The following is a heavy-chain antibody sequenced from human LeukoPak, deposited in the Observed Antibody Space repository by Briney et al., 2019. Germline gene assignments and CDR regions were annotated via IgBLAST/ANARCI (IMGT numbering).Heavy chain of an antibody. D-gene: IGHD1-20*01. CDR2: IYTSGST. CDR3: ARVGRITGSWFDP. J-gene: IGHJ5*02. V-gene: IGHV4-4*07. CDR1: GGSLSSYY. Sequence: PSETLSLTSIVSGGSLSSYYSSWVRQPAGGGLGWIGRIYTSGSTNYNPSLKSRVTMAVDTSKNQVSLKLSSVTAADTAVYYCARVGRITGSWFDPWGQGTLVTVSS.